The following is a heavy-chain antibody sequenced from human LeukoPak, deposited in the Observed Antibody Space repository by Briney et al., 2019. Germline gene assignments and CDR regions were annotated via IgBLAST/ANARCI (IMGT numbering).Heavy chain of an antibody. Sequence: GGSLRLSCAASGFTFSSYSMNWVRQAPGKGLEWVSYISSSSSTIYYADSVKGRFTISRDNAKNSLYLQMNSLRAEDTAVYYCARGSFRPEGYWGQGTLVTVSS. CDR2: ISSSSSTI. J-gene: IGHJ4*02. CDR3: ARGSFRPEGY. V-gene: IGHV3-48*04. D-gene: IGHD1-26*01. CDR1: GFTFSSYS.